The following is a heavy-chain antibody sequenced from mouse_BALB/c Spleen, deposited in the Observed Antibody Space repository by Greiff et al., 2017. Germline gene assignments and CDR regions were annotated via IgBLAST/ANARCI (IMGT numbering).Heavy chain of an antibody. CDR1: GFSLTCYG. CDR3: ASDYYGSSYWYFDV. D-gene: IGHD1-1*01. V-gene: IGHV7-3*02. Sequence: VQLKESGPGLVQPSQSLSITCTVSGFSLTCYGVHWVRQSPGKALEWLGFIRNKANGYTTEYSASVKGRFTISRDNSQSILYLQMNTLRAEDSATYYCASDYYGSSYWYFDVWGAGTTVTVSS. J-gene: IGHJ1*01. CDR2: IRNKANGYTT.